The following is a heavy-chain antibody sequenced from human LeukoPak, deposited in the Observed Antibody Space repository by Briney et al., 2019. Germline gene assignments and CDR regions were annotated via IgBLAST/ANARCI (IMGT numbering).Heavy chain of an antibody. D-gene: IGHD3-3*01. J-gene: IGHJ6*02. CDR1: GFTFCSYS. V-gene: IGHV3-21*01. Sequence: GGSLRLSCAASGFTFCSYSMNWVRQAPGKGLEWVSSISSSSSYIYYADSVKGRFTISRDNAKNSLYLQMNSLRAEDTAVYYCARAKIPPWYYDFWSGYYGMDVWGQGTTVTVSS. CDR3: ARAKIPPWYYDFWSGYYGMDV. CDR2: ISSSSSYI.